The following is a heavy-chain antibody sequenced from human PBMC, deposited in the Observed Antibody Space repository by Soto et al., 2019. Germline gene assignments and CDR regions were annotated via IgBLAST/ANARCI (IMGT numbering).Heavy chain of an antibody. D-gene: IGHD4-17*01. CDR1: GFTFSSYA. CDR2: ISGSGGST. J-gene: IGHJ4*02. V-gene: IGHV3-23*01. CDR3: AKFWRNSNKQAYGDYGSYYFDY. Sequence: EVQLLESGGGLVQPGGSLRLSCAASGFTFSSYAMSWVRQAPGKGLEWVSAISGSGGSTYYADSVKGRFTISRDNSKNTLYLQMNSLRAEDTAVYYCAKFWRNSNKQAYGDYGSYYFDYWGQGTLVTVSS.